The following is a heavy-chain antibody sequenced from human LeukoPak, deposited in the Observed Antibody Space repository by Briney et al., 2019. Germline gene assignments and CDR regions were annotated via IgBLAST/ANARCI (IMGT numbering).Heavy chain of an antibody. CDR2: IRYDGSEK. Sequence: GGSLRLSCAVSGFTFKTAGMRWVRQAPGKGLEWVAFIRYDGSEKFYAGSVKGRFTISRDDSENTLYLYMNSLTPEDTAVYSCARGFRLTPPNDAFDAWGQGTMVAVSS. V-gene: IGHV3-30*02. CDR1: GFTFKTAG. J-gene: IGHJ3*01. CDR3: ARGFRLTPPNDAFDA. D-gene: IGHD2-15*01.